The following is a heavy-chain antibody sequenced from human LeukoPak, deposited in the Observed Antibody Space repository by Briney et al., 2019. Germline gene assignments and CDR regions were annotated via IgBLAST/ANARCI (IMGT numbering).Heavy chain of an antibody. CDR3: VKVWQSGILTPVFDH. D-gene: IGHD1-26*01. CDR2: IPYDGSNK. J-gene: IGHJ4*02. Sequence: PGGSLRLSCAASGFTFSSYAMHWVRQAPGKGLEWVAVIPYDGSNKYYSDSVKGRFTISRDNSKNTLYLQMNSLRAEDTAVYYCVKVWQSGILTPVFDHWGQGTLVTVSS. CDR1: GFTFSSYA. V-gene: IGHV3-30*04.